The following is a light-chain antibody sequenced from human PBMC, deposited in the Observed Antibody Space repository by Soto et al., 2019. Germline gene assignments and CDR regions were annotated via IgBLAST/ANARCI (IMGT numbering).Light chain of an antibody. CDR3: QQYYSYPPT. J-gene: IGKJ3*01. CDR1: QGIGNF. Sequence: DIEMTQSPSSLSASLGDTVTITCRASQGIGNFLAWYQQKPGDVPKLLIYAASTVQSGGPSRFSGSGSGTDFTLTISSLQPEDVATYYCQQYYSYPPTFGPGTKVDIK. CDR2: AAS. V-gene: IGKV1-27*01.